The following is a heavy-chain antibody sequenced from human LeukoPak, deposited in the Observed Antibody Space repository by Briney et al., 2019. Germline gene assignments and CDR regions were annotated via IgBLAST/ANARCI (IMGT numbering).Heavy chain of an antibody. CDR2: ISSSGSTM. Sequence: GGSLRLSCAASGFTFSSYEMNWVRQAPGKGLEWVSYISSSGSTMYYADSVKGRFTISRDNAKNSLYLQMNSLRAEDTAVYYCATLQPLAPAAPRTGFDYWGQGTLVTVSS. CDR1: GFTFSSYE. V-gene: IGHV3-48*03. J-gene: IGHJ4*02. D-gene: IGHD2-2*01. CDR3: ATLQPLAPAAPRTGFDY.